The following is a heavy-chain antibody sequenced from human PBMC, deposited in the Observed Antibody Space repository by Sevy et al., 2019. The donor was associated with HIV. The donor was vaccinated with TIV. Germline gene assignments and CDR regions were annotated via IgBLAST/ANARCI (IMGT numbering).Heavy chain of an antibody. J-gene: IGHJ4*02. V-gene: IGHV3-7*01. CDR1: GFMFSNYC. CDR3: AVDVVVNDVAFDY. Sequence: GGSLRLSCAASGFMFSNYCMSWVRQAPGKGLEWVANIKQDGSEKYYVDSVKGRFSISRDNAKKSLYLQMNSLRAEDTAVYYCAVDVVVNDVAFDYWGQGTLVTVSS. CDR2: IKQDGSEK. D-gene: IGHD2-15*01.